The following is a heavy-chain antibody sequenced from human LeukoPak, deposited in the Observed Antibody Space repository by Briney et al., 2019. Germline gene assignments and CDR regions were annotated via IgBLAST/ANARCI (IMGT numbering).Heavy chain of an antibody. CDR2: IYPGDSDT. CDR1: GYNFTTYW. Sequence: GESLKISCKTSGYNFTTYWIGWVRQMPGKGLEWVGIIYPGDSDTRYSSSFQGQVTISADQSISTAYLQWRSLKASDTAMYYCARCHVRGWAYWGQGTLVTVSS. J-gene: IGHJ4*02. D-gene: IGHD6-19*01. CDR3: ARCHVRGWAY. V-gene: IGHV5-51*01.